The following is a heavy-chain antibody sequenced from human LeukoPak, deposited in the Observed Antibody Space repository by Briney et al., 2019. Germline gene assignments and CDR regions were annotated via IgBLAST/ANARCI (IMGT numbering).Heavy chain of an antibody. CDR1: EYTLSDHY. V-gene: IGHV1-2*02. CDR2: INPNSGGT. Sequence: ASVTVSCKASEYTLSDHYMHWLRQAPGQGLEWMGLINPNSGGTNYVQNFQGRVTMTRDTYGTTVYMDLSSLRSRGTAGYYCARELSMVGGVPGGGFQHWGQGTLVIV. D-gene: IGHD3-10*01. CDR3: ARELSMVGGVPGGGFQH. J-gene: IGHJ1*01.